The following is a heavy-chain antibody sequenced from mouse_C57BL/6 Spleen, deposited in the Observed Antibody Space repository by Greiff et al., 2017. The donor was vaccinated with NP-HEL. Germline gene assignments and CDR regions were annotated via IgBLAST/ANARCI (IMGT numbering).Heavy chain of an antibody. Sequence: VQLQQSGAELARPGASVKMSCKASGYTFTSYTMHWVKQRPGQGLEWIGYINPSSGYTKYNQKFKDKATLTADKSSSTAYMQLSSLTSEDSAVYYCARLAYYSNGAMDYWGQGTSVTVSS. J-gene: IGHJ4*01. D-gene: IGHD2-5*01. V-gene: IGHV1-4*01. CDR3: ARLAYYSNGAMDY. CDR1: GYTFTSYT. CDR2: INPSSGYT.